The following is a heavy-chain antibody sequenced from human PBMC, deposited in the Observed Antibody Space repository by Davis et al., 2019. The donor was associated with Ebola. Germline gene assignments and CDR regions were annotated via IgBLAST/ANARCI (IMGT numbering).Heavy chain of an antibody. D-gene: IGHD3-9*01. CDR3: ARLVASYYDILTGYPPSYYGMDV. V-gene: IGHV3-21*01. J-gene: IGHJ6*02. CDR1: GFTFSSYS. CDR2: ISSSSSYI. Sequence: GESLKISCAASGFTFSSYSMNWVRQAPGKGLEWVSSISSSSSYIYYADSVKGRFTISRDNAKNSLYLQMNSLRAEDTAVYYCARLVASYYDILTGYPPSYYGMDVWGQGTTVTVSS.